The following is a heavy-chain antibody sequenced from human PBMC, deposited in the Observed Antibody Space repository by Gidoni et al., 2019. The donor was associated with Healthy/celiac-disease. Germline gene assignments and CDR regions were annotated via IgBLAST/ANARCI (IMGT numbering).Heavy chain of an antibody. CDR3: ARGDYDFWSGYSLDY. J-gene: IGHJ4*02. CDR2: ISYDGSNK. Sequence: QVQLVESGGGVVQPGRSLSLSCAASGFTFSSYAMHWVRQAPGKGLEWVAVISYDGSNKYDADSVKGRFTISRDNSKNTLYLQMNSLRAEDTAVYYCARGDYDFWSGYSLDYWGQGTLVTVSS. CDR1: GFTFSSYA. V-gene: IGHV3-30-3*01. D-gene: IGHD3-3*01.